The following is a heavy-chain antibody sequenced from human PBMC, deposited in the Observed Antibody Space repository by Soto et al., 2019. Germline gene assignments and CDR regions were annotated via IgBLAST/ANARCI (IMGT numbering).Heavy chain of an antibody. J-gene: IGHJ6*02. Sequence: GASVKVSCKASGDTFSSYAISWVRQAPGQGLEWMGGIIPIFGTANYAQKFQGRVTITADKSTSTAYMELSSLRSEDTAVYYCARDTSQLEYYGMDVWGQGTTVTVSS. D-gene: IGHD6-6*01. CDR3: ARDTSQLEYYGMDV. CDR1: GDTFSSYA. V-gene: IGHV1-69*06. CDR2: IIPIFGTA.